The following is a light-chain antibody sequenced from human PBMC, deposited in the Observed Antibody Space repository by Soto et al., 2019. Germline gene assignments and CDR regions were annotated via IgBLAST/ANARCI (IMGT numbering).Light chain of an antibody. CDR3: CSYAGSSAYV. V-gene: IGLV2-23*01. CDR2: EGS. CDR1: SSDVGRYNL. J-gene: IGLJ1*01. Sequence: QSALTQPASVSGSPGQSITISCTGTSSDVGRYNLVSWYQQHPGKAPKLMIYEGSKWPSGVSNRFSGSKSGNTASLTISGLQAEDEADYYCCSYAGSSAYVFGIGTKLTVL.